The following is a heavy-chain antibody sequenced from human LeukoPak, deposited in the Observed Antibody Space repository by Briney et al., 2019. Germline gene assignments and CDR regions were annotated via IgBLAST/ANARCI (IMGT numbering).Heavy chain of an antibody. CDR3: ALGKNFGYHYFDF. CDR2: ISSSSSYI. J-gene: IGHJ4*02. CDR1: GFTLSSYS. V-gene: IGHV3-21*01. Sequence: PGGSLRLSCAAAGFTLSSYSMNSVRQDPGKGLEWVSSISSSSSYIYYADSVKGRFTISRDYYKNTLFLQMSSLRPEDTAVYYCALGKNFGYHYFDFWGQGALVTVSS. D-gene: IGHD2-2*03.